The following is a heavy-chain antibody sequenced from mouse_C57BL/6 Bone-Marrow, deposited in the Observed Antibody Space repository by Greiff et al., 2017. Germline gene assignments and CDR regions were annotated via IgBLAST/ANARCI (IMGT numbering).Heavy chain of an antibody. Sequence: EVQLQQSGPELVKPGASVKIPCKASGYTFTDYNMDWVKQSHGKSLEWIGDINPNNGGTIYNQKFKGKATLTVDKSSSTAYMELRSLTSEDTAVYYCARRGAIYGYDAGFAYWGQGTLVTVSA. CDR3: ARRGAIYGYDAGFAY. CDR1: GYTFTDYN. CDR2: INPNNGGT. D-gene: IGHD2-2*01. J-gene: IGHJ3*01. V-gene: IGHV1-18*01.